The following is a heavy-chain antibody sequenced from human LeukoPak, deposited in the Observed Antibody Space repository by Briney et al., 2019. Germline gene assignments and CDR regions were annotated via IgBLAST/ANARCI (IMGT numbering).Heavy chain of an antibody. CDR1: GYTFTAYK. CDR2: INPSGGDT. CDR3: AREFNSGTFFP. D-gene: IGHD3-10*01. Sequence: GASVKVSCKTAGYTFTAYKMHWVRQAPGQGLEWIGIINPSGGDTSYAQKFQGRVTMTSGTSTSTVYLELSSLRSDDTAVYYCAREFNSGTFFPWGQGTLVTVSS. V-gene: IGHV1-46*01. J-gene: IGHJ5*02.